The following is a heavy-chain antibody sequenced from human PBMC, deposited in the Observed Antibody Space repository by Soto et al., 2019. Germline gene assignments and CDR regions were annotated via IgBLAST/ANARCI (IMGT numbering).Heavy chain of an antibody. CDR2: INAGNGNT. Sequence: GASVKVSCKASGYTFTSYAMHWVRQAPGQRLEWMGWINAGNGNTKYSQKFQGRVTITRDTSASTAYMELSSLRSEDTAVYYCARAHSIAVAGTGGYSGQGTLVTVSS. CDR1: GYTFTSYA. D-gene: IGHD6-19*01. V-gene: IGHV1-3*01. CDR3: ARAHSIAVAGTGGY. J-gene: IGHJ4*02.